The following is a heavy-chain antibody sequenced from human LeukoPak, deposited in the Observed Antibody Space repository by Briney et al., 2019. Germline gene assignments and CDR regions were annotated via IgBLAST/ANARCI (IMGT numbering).Heavy chain of an antibody. V-gene: IGHV3-23*01. Sequence: GASLRLSCAASGFAFSSYAMSWVRQAPGKGLEWVSAISGSGGSTYYADSVKGRFTISRDNSKNTLYLQMNSLRAEDTAVYYCAKGGMVRAYYDSSGYFWGQGTLVTVSS. CDR2: ISGSGGST. J-gene: IGHJ4*02. CDR1: GFAFSSYA. D-gene: IGHD3-22*01. CDR3: AKGGMVRAYYDSSGYF.